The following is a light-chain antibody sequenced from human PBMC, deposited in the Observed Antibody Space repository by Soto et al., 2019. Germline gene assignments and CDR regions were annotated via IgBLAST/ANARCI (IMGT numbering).Light chain of an antibody. CDR1: SSNIGSNY. J-gene: IGLJ3*02. V-gene: IGLV1-47*02. CDR2: YND. CDR3: ATWDDRLTAWV. Sequence: QSVLTQPPSASGTPGQRVIISCSGRSSNIGSNYVYWFQHLPGTAPKLLMYYNDMLPSGVSDRFSGSKSGTSASLAISGLQSEDEGDYYCATWDDRLTAWVFGGGTKLTVL.